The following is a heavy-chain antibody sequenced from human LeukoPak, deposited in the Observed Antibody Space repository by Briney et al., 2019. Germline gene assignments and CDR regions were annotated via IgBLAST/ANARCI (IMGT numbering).Heavy chain of an antibody. CDR1: GFTLSNYA. J-gene: IGHJ6*02. CDR3: AKGLQRTPYYYYGMDV. V-gene: IGHV3-23*01. D-gene: IGHD2-2*01. CDR2: VTYSGAPT. Sequence: GGSLRLSCAASGFTLSNYAMHWVRQAPGKGLEWVSAVTYSGAPTYYADSVKGRFTISRDTPKNTLYLQMNSLRVEDTAVYYCAKGLQRTPYYYYGMDVWGQGTTVTVSS.